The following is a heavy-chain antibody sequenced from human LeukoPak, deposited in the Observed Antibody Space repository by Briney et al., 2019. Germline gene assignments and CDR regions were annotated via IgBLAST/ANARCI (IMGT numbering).Heavy chain of an antibody. J-gene: IGHJ4*02. CDR1: GFTFSGSA. Sequence: GGSLRLSCAASGFTFSGSAMHWVRQASGKGLEWVGRIRSKANSYATAYAASVKGRFTISRDDSKNTAYLQMNSLKTEDTAVYYCTSIKTTVTTLVSSDYFDYWGQGTLVTVSS. V-gene: IGHV3-73*01. CDR2: IRSKANSYAT. CDR3: TSIKTTVTTLVSSDYFDY. D-gene: IGHD4-17*01.